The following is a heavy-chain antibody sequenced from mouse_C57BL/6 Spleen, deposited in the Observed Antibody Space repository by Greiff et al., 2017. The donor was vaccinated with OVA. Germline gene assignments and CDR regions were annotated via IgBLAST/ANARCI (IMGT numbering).Heavy chain of an antibody. CDR2: ISSGSSTI. Sequence: DVHLVESGGGLVKPGGSLKLSCAASGFTFSDYGMHWVRQAPEKGLEWVAYISSGSSTIYYADTVKGRFTISRDNAKNTLFLQMTSLRSEDTAMYYCAGGYYYGSSSYWYFDVWGTGTTVTVSS. CDR3: AGGYYYGSSSYWYFDV. D-gene: IGHD1-1*01. V-gene: IGHV5-17*01. CDR1: GFTFSDYG. J-gene: IGHJ1*03.